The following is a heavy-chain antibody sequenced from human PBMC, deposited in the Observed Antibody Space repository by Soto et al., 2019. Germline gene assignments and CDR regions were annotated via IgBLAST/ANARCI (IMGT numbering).Heavy chain of an antibody. V-gene: IGHV4-34*01. CDR3: ARGYGDPDY. CDR1: GGSFSGYY. Sequence: PSETLSLTWAVYGGSFSGYYWRWIPQPHGKGRGWIGEINQSGSTNYNPSRKSRVTISVDTSKNQFSLNLRSVSAADTAVYYCARGYGDPDYWGQGTLVTVSS. J-gene: IGHJ4*02. D-gene: IGHD4-17*01. CDR2: INQSGST.